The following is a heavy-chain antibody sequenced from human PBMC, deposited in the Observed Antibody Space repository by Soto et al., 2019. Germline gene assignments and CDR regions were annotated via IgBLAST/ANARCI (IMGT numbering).Heavy chain of an antibody. CDR2: IYYSGST. D-gene: IGHD3-10*01. V-gene: IGHV4-59*08. CDR1: GGSISSYY. CDR3: ARRRASGIDY. Sequence: SETLSLTCTVSGGSISSYYWSWIRQPPGKGLEWIGYIYYSGSTNYNPSLKSRVTISVDTSNNQFSLKLSSVTAADTAVYYCARRRASGIDYWGQGALVTVSS. J-gene: IGHJ4*02.